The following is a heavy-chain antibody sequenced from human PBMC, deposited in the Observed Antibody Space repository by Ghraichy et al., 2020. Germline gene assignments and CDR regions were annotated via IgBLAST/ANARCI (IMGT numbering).Heavy chain of an antibody. CDR1: GYIFTNYG. CDR2: ISGYNGNT. J-gene: IGHJ4*02. D-gene: IGHD6-13*01. Sequence: ASVKVSCKASGYIFTNYGISWVRQAPGQGFEWMGWISGYNGNTKYAQNFQGRVTLTTETSTSTAYMGLRSLRPDDAAAYYCARLGSGIGAIRPVYWGQGTPVTVSS. CDR3: ARLGSGIGAIRPVY. V-gene: IGHV1-18*01.